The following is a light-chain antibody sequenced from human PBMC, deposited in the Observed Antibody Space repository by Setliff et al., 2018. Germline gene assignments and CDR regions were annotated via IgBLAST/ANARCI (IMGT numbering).Light chain of an antibody. Sequence: QSALTQAASVSGSPGQSVTISCTGSSSDIGTHDYVSWYQHHPGRAPKFLIYDVRYRPSGVSNRFSGSKSGNTAPLTISGLQAEDAADYYCFSYTSSGSYVFGTGTKVT. V-gene: IGLV2-14*03. CDR2: DVR. J-gene: IGLJ1*01. CDR1: SSDIGTHDY. CDR3: FSYTSSGSYV.